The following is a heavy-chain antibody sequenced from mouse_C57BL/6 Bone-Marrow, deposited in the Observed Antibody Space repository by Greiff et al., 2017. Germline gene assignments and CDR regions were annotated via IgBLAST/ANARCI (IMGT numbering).Heavy chain of an antibody. CDR2: IDPSDSYT. J-gene: IGHJ3*01. D-gene: IGHD2-4*01. Sequence: VQLQQHGAELVMPGASVKLSCKASGYTFTSYWMHWVKQRPGQGLEWIGEIDPSDSYTNYNQKFKGKSTLTVDKSSRTAYMQLSSLTSEDSAVYYCARGDYDWFAYWGQGTLVTVSA. V-gene: IGHV1-69*01. CDR3: ARGDYDWFAY. CDR1: GYTFTSYW.